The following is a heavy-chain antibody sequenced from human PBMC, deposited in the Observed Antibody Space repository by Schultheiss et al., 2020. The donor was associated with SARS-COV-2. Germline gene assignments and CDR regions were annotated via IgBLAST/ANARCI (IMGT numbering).Heavy chain of an antibody. V-gene: IGHV3-23*01. CDR2: ISGSGGST. Sequence: GESLKISCAASGFTFSSYSMNWVRQAPGKGLEWVSAISGSGGSTYYADSVKGRFTISRDNSNNTLYLQMNSLRAEDTAVYYCAREGGDTYYYDSSGYQGPDAFDIWGQGTMVTVSS. CDR3: AREGGDTYYYDSSGYQGPDAFDI. J-gene: IGHJ3*02. CDR1: GFTFSSYS. D-gene: IGHD3-22*01.